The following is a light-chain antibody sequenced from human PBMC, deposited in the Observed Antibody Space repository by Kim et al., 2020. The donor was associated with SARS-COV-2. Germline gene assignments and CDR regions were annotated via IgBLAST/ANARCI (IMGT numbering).Light chain of an antibody. CDR1: TGTVTSDRF. Sequence: GGTVTLPCASSTGTVTSDRFPSWFQQKPGQVPRALIYDTTNKYPWTPARFSGSLLGGKAALTLSGAQSEDEAEYYCLLHYSGPRQVFGGGTQLTVL. J-gene: IGLJ2*01. CDR2: DTT. CDR3: LLHYSGPRQV. V-gene: IGLV7-46*01.